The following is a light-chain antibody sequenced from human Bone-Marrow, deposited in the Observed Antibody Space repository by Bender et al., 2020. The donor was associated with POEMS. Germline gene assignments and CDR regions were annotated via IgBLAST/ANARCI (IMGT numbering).Light chain of an antibody. CDR1: SSDFGSYNL. CDR2: EGS. CDR3: CSYTANNLLLL. J-gene: IGLJ2*01. V-gene: IGLV2-23*01. Sequence: QSALTQPASVSGSPGQSITISCTGTSSDFGSYNLVSWYQHHPTKAPKLMIYEGSKRPSGVSHRFSGSQSGTTASLTIAGLQAEDEADYYCCSYTANNLLLLFGGGTKLTV.